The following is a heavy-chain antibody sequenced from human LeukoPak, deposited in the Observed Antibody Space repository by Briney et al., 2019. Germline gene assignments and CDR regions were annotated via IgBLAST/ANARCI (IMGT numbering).Heavy chain of an antibody. CDR2: FDPEDGET. V-gene: IGHV1-24*01. J-gene: IGHJ4*02. CDR3: ATEMTTGSGFDY. Sequence: ASVKVSCKVSGYTLTELSMHWVRQAPGKGLEWMGGFDPEDGETIYAQKFQGRVTMTEDTSTDAAYMELSSLRSEDTAVYYCATEMTTGSGFDYWGQGTLVTVSS. D-gene: IGHD4-17*01. CDR1: GYTLTELS.